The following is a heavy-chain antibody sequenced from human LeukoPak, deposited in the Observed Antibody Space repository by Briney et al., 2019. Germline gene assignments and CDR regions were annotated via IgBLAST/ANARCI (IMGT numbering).Heavy chain of an antibody. CDR1: GGSIRSSSYY. V-gene: IGHV4-39*07. CDR3: ARDVVAAVGSFDY. J-gene: IGHJ4*02. Sequence: PSETLSLTCTVSGGSIRSSSYYWGWIRQPPGKGLEWIGSIYDSGSTYYNPSLKSRVTISVDTSKNQFSLKLSSVTAADTAVYYCARDVVAAVGSFDYWGQGTQVTVSS. CDR2: IYDSGST. D-gene: IGHD2-2*01.